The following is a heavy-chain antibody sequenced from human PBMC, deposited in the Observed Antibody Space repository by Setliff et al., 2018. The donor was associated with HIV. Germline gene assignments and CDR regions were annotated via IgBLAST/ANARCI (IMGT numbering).Heavy chain of an antibody. D-gene: IGHD4-17*01. CDR1: GASISSQY. J-gene: IGHJ4*02. CDR3: VRDDYGYNGKGFDY. Sequence: SETLSLTCIVSGASISSQYWSWIRQPAGKGLEWIGRVYSSGNTNYNPSLKSRVTISIDTSNNQISLRLSSVTAADTAMYYCVRDDYGYNGKGFDYWGPGTLVTVSS. CDR2: VYSSGNT. V-gene: IGHV4-4*07.